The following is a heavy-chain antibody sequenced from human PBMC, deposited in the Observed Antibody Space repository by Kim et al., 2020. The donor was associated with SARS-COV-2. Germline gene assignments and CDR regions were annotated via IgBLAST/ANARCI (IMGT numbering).Heavy chain of an antibody. D-gene: IGHD3-16*01. CDR3: TTERGGGGGPPLV. V-gene: IGHV3-15*01. Sequence: YAAPVKGRLTISRDDSKNTLYLQMNSLKTEDTAVYYCTTERGGGGGPPLVWGQGALVTVSS. J-gene: IGHJ4*02.